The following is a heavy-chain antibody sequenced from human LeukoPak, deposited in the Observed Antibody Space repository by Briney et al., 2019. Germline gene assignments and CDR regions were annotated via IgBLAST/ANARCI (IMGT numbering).Heavy chain of an antibody. D-gene: IGHD5-18*01. CDR3: ARPSGYSYGSDAFDI. V-gene: IGHV5-51*01. CDR2: IYPGDSDT. J-gene: IGHJ3*02. CDR1: GYTFTSYW. Sequence: KVSCKASGYTFTSYWIGWVRQMPGKGLEWMGIIYPGDSDTRYSPSFQGQVTISADKSISTAYLQWSSLKASDTAMYYCARPSGYSYGSDAFDIWGQGTMVTVSS.